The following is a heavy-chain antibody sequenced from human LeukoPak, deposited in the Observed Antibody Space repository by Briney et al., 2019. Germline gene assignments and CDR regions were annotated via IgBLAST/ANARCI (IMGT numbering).Heavy chain of an antibody. V-gene: IGHV3-23*01. CDR1: GLTFSTYA. Sequence: GGSLRLSCAASGLTFSTYAMAWVRQAPGKGLEWVSAISDSGENTYYGDSVKGRFTVSRDNSKNTLYLQMNSLRAEDTAAYYCATYCTSSTWPTARRSFDYWGQGTLVNFSS. CDR2: ISDSGENT. J-gene: IGHJ4*02. CDR3: ATYCTSSTWPTARRSFDY. D-gene: IGHD2-2*01.